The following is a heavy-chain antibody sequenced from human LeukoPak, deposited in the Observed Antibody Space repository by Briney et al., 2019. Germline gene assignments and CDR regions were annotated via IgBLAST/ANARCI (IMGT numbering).Heavy chain of an antibody. Sequence: ASVKVSCKASGYTFTSYYMHWVRQAPGQGLEWMGIINPSGGSTSYAQKFQGRVTMTRDTSTSTVYMELSSLRVEDTAFYYCAKGSQKRPLECWGQGILVTVSS. CDR3: AKGSQKRPLEC. J-gene: IGHJ4*02. CDR2: INPSGGST. D-gene: IGHD3-3*01. CDR1: GYTFTSYY. V-gene: IGHV1-46*01.